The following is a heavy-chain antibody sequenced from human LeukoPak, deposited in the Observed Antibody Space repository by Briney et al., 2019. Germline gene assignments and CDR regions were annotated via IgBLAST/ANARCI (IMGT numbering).Heavy chain of an antibody. Sequence: GGSLRLSCAVSGFTFSTYWMSWVRQAPGNGLEWVANIKQDGSAKYYVDSVKGRFTISRDNAKNSLYLQMNSLRPEDTGVYYCASSSAAPANMWGQGTLVTVSS. CDR3: ASSSAAPANM. CDR1: GFTFSTYW. D-gene: IGHD2-2*01. V-gene: IGHV3-7*01. CDR2: IKQDGSAK. J-gene: IGHJ4*02.